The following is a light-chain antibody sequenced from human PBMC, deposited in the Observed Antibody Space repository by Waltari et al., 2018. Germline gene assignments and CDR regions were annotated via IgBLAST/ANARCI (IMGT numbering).Light chain of an antibody. V-gene: IGLV2-14*03. CDR3: SSQSGNNVVI. CDR1: SSDVGGDDS. CDR2: DVN. Sequence: QSALTQPASVSGSPGQSITISCTGSSSDVGGDDSVSWYQDHPGQAPKVIIYDVNNRPSGVSDRVSGSKSGNTASLTISGLQAEDEANYYCSSQSGNNVVIFGGGTKLTVL. J-gene: IGLJ2*01.